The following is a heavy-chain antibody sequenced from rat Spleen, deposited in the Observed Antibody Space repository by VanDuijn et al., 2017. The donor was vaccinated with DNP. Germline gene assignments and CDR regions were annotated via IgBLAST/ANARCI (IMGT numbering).Heavy chain of an antibody. CDR3: ARAYYGYKAYFDY. Sequence: QVQLKESGPGLVQPSQTLSLACPVSGFSLTSYHVHWVRQPSGKGLEWMGVIWTGGSTEYNSALKSRLSINRDTSKSQVFLKMNSLQTEDTATYYCARAYYGYKAYFDYWGQGVMVTVSS. CDR1: GFSLTSYH. D-gene: IGHD1-9*01. V-gene: IGHV2-30*01. CDR2: IWTGGST. J-gene: IGHJ2*01.